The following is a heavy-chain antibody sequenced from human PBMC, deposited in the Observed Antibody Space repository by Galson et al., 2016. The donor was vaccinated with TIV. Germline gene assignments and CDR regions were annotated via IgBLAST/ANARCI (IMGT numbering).Heavy chain of an antibody. Sequence: SVKVSCKASGYMFTAYFIHWVRQAPGQGLEWMGRINPNSGATDYAQKFQGRVTMTRDTSISTAYMELSRLTYDDTAMYCCARSYYYDSSAYYFDYWGQGTLVTVSS. CDR2: INPNSGAT. D-gene: IGHD3-22*01. V-gene: IGHV1-2*06. CDR3: ARSYYYDSSAYYFDY. CDR1: GYMFTAYF. J-gene: IGHJ4*02.